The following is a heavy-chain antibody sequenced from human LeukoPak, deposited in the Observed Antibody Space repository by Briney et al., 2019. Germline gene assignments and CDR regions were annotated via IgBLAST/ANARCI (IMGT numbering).Heavy chain of an antibody. V-gene: IGHV5-51*01. CDR3: ARRYDSSGPYWDY. Sequence: MPGKGLERMGIIYPGDSDTRYSPSFQGQVTISADKSISTAYLQWSSLKASDTAMYYCARRYDSSGPYWDYWGQGTLVTVSS. J-gene: IGHJ4*02. D-gene: IGHD3-22*01. CDR2: IYPGDSDT.